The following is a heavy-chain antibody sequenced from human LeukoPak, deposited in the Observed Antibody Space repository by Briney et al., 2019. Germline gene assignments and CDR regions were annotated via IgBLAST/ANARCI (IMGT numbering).Heavy chain of an antibody. Sequence: GGSLRLSCAVSGLTFSSYAMHWVRQAPGKGLEYVSDISSDGGSTFYANSVKGRFTISRDNSKNTLYLQMGSLTTEYMAVYYCGGTRSGALAYWGRGPLVPVPS. V-gene: IGHV3-64*01. CDR1: GLTFSSYA. D-gene: IGHD3-10*01. J-gene: IGHJ4*02. CDR2: ISSDGGST. CDR3: GGTRSGALAY.